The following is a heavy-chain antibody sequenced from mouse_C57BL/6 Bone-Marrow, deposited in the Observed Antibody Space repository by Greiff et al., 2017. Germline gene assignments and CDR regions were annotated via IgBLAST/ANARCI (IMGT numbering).Heavy chain of an antibody. CDR2: INPGSGGT. J-gene: IGHJ2*01. D-gene: IGHD1-1*01. V-gene: IGHV1-54*01. CDR3: ARHGSSYGYFDY. Sequence: VQLQQSGAELVRPGTSVKVSCKASGYAFTNYLIEWVKQRPGQGLEWIGVINPGSGGTNYNEKFKGKATLTADKSSSTAYMQLSSLTSEDSAVDFCARHGSSYGYFDYWGQGTTRTVSS. CDR1: GYAFTNYL.